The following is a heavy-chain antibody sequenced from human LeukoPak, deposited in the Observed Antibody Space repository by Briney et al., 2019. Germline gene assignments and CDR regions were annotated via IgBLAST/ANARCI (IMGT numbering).Heavy chain of an antibody. CDR3: ARGSNWGDY. V-gene: IGHV4-59*02. Sequence: GSLRLSCAASRFNVNNYWMHWIRQPPGKGLEWIGYFSNSGTNNYNPSLKGRVTMSVDTSKNQFSLKLSSVTAADTAVYYCARGSNWGDYWGQGTLVTVSS. CDR2: FSNSGTN. J-gene: IGHJ4*02. CDR1: RFNVNNYW. D-gene: IGHD7-27*01.